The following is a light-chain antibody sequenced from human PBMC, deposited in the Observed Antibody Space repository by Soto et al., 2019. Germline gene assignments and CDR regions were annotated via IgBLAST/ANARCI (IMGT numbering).Light chain of an antibody. CDR3: AAWDDSLNGRV. J-gene: IGLJ2*01. Sequence: QSVLTQPPSASGTPGQRVTISCSGSSSNIGSNTVNWYQQLPGTAPKLLIYSNNQPPSGVPDRFSGSKSGTSASLAISGLPSEDEADYYCAAWDDSLNGRVFGGGTKLTVL. V-gene: IGLV1-44*01. CDR2: SNN. CDR1: SSNIGSNT.